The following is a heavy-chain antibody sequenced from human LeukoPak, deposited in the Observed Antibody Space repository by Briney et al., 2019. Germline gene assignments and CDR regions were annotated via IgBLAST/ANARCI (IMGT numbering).Heavy chain of an antibody. V-gene: IGHV3-23*01. Sequence: GGSLRLSCAASGFTFSSYAMSWVRQAPGKGLEWVSAISGNGGSTYYADSVKGRFTISRDNSKNTLYLQMNSLRAEDTAVYYCAKDLWFGELPGYFDYWGQGTLVTVSS. J-gene: IGHJ4*02. D-gene: IGHD3-10*01. CDR2: ISGNGGST. CDR1: GFTFSSYA. CDR3: AKDLWFGELPGYFDY.